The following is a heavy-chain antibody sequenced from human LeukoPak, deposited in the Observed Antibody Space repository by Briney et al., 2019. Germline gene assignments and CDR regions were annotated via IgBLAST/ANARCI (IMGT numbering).Heavy chain of an antibody. CDR3: ARTPYSNYAYYYYMDV. Sequence: ASVKVSCKASGYTFTGYYMHWVRQAPGQGLEWMGWISAYNGNTNYAQKLQGRVTMTTDTSTSTAYMELRSLRSDDTAVYYCARTPYSNYAYYYYMDVWGKGTTVTVSS. CDR1: GYTFTGYY. D-gene: IGHD4-11*01. J-gene: IGHJ6*03. CDR2: ISAYNGNT. V-gene: IGHV1-18*04.